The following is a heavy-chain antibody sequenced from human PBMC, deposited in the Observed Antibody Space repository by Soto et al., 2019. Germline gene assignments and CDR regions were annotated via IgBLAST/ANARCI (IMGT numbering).Heavy chain of an antibody. V-gene: IGHV1-58*01. CDR2: IVVGSGNT. CDR1: GFTFTSSA. CDR3: AASYCISTSCYDLDY. D-gene: IGHD2-2*01. Sequence: GASVKVSCKASGFTFTSSAVQWVRQARGQRLEWIGWIVVGSGNTNYAQKFQERVTITRDMSTSTAYMELSSLRSEDTAVYYCAASYCISTSCYDLDYWGQGTLVTVSS. J-gene: IGHJ4*02.